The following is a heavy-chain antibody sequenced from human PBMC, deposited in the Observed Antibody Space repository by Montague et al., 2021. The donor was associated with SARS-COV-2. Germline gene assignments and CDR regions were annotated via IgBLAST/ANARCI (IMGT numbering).Heavy chain of an antibody. CDR3: ARVGRQQLGRLSGIDV. J-gene: IGHJ6*02. CDR1: GGSISSTSYY. D-gene: IGHD6-13*01. Sequence: SETLSLTCTVSGGSISSTSYYWGWIRQPPGKGLEWIGSIYYSGSTYYNPSLKSRVTISVDTSKNQFSLKLSSVTAADTAVYYCARVGRQQLGRLSGIDVWGQGTPVTVSS. CDR2: IYYSGST. V-gene: IGHV4-39*07.